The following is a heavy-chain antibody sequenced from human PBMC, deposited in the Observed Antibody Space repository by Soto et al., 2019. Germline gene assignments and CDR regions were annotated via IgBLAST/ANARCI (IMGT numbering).Heavy chain of an antibody. V-gene: IGHV3-30-3*01. Sequence: QVQLVESGGGVVQPGRSLRLSCAASGFTFSSYAMHWVRQAPGKGLEWVAVISYDGSNKYYADSVKGRFTISRDSSKNTLYLQMNSLRAEDTAVYYCARDGLRNYYYGMDVWGQGTTVTVSS. J-gene: IGHJ6*02. CDR1: GFTFSSYA. CDR3: ARDGLRNYYYGMDV. CDR2: ISYDGSNK.